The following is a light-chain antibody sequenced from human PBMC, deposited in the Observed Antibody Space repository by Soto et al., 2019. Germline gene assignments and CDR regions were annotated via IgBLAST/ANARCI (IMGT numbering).Light chain of an antibody. CDR3: QQYKNWWT. CDR2: GAS. CDR1: QTVRNN. J-gene: IGKJ1*01. Sequence: TQSPGTLSLSPGERATLSCRASQTVRNNYLAWYQQKPGQAPRLLIFGASTRATGIPARFSGSGSGTEFTLTISSLQSEDFAVYYCQQYKNWWTFGQGTKVDIK. V-gene: IGKV3-15*01.